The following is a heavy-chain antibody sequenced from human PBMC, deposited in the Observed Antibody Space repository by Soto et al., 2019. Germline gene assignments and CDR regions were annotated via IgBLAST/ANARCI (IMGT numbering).Heavy chain of an antibody. J-gene: IGHJ6*02. CDR2: IGVYSGNT. CDR3: AREKWDYGMDV. Sequence: ASVKVSCKASGYTLTSYGITWVRQAPGQGLEWMGWIGVYSGNTKYAQKLQGRVTMTTDTSTSTAYMELRSLRSDDTAVYYCAREKWDYGMDVWGLGTTVTVSS. D-gene: IGHD1-26*01. V-gene: IGHV1-18*04. CDR1: GYTLTSYG.